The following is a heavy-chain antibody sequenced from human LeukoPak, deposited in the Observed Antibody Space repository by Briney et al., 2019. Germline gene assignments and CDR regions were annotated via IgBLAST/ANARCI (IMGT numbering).Heavy chain of an antibody. CDR2: ISSSSSYI. Sequence: GGSLRLSCAASGFTFSSYSMNWVRQAPGKGLEWVSSISSSSSYIYYADSVKGRFTISRDNAKNSLYLQMNSLRAEDTAVYYCARDHGDDYYDSSGYYYVWDYWGQGPWSPSPQ. V-gene: IGHV3-21*01. CDR3: ARDHGDDYYDSSGYYYVWDY. D-gene: IGHD3-22*01. CDR1: GFTFSSYS. J-gene: IGHJ4*02.